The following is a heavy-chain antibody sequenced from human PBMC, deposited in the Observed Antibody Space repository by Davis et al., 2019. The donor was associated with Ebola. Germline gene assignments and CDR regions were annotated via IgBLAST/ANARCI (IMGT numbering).Heavy chain of an antibody. V-gene: IGHV1-18*01. CDR1: GYTFTSYG. Sequence: ASVKVSCKASGYTFTSYGISWVRQAPGQGLEWMGWISAYNGNTNYAQKLQGRVTMTTDTSTSTAYMELRSLRSEDTAVYYCARGAMRLLWYYGMDVWGQGTTVTVSS. CDR2: ISAYNGNT. D-gene: IGHD3-10*01. J-gene: IGHJ6*02. CDR3: ARGAMRLLWYYGMDV.